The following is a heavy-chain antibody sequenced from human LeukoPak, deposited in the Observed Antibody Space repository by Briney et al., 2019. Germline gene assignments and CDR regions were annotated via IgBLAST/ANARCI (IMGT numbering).Heavy chain of an antibody. CDR3: ARDHYGGNSDY. CDR1: GFTFSSYW. D-gene: IGHD4-23*01. Sequence: GGSLRLSCAASGFTFSSYWIHWVRQAPGKGLLWVSRINTDGSSTYYADSVKGRFTISRDNAKNTLYLQMNSLRAEDTAVYYCARDHYGGNSDYWGQGTLVTVSS. J-gene: IGHJ4*02. V-gene: IGHV3-74*01. CDR2: INTDGSST.